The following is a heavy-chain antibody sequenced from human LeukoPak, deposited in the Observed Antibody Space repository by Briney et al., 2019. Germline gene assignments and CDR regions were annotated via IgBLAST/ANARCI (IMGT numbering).Heavy chain of an antibody. Sequence: PSETLSLTCTVSGYSISSGYYWGWIRQPPGKGLEWIGNIYYSGSTSYYPSLKSRVTISVDTSNNQFSLKLSSVTAADTAVYYCARGVSDYVWGSYRSYGPFDCWGQGTLVTVSS. V-gene: IGHV4-38-2*02. CDR3: ARGVSDYVWGSYRSYGPFDC. CDR2: IYYSGST. J-gene: IGHJ4*02. CDR1: GYSISSGYY. D-gene: IGHD3-16*02.